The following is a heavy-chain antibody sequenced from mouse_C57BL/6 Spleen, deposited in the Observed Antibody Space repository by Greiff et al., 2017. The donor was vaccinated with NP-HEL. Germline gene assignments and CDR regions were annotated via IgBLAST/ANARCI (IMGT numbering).Heavy chain of an antibody. CDR1: GFNIKDDY. Sequence: EVHLVESGAELVRPGASVKLSCTASGFNIKDDYMHWVKQRPEQGLEWIGWIDPENGDTEYASKFQGKATITADTSSNTAYLQLSSLTSEDTAVYYCTTYGSRLWFAYWGQGTLVTVSA. J-gene: IGHJ3*01. V-gene: IGHV14-4*01. D-gene: IGHD1-1*01. CDR3: TTYGSRLWFAY. CDR2: IDPENGDT.